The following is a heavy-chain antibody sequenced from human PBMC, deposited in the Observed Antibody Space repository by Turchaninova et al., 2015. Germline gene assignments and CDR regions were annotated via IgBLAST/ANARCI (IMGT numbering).Heavy chain of an antibody. CDR3: AHRAYYCTGGSCFSA. D-gene: IGHD2-15*01. Sequence: QITLKESGPTLVKPTQTLTLTCPFSGFSLSTNGVGGGCIRQPPGKALEWLALIYWDDDKHYSPSLKSRLTITKDTSKNQVVLTMTNMDPVDTATYYCAHRAYYCTGGSCFSAWGQGTLVTVSS. J-gene: IGHJ5*02. V-gene: IGHV2-5*02. CDR2: IYWDDDK. CDR1: GFSLSTNGVG.